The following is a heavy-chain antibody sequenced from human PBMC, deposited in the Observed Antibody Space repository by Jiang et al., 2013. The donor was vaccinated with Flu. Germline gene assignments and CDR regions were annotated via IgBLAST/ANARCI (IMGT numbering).Heavy chain of an antibody. CDR3: ALWLQWSLYYGMDV. CDR1: GGSFSGYY. V-gene: IGHV4-34*01. D-gene: IGHD5-24*01. CDR2: INHSGST. J-gene: IGHJ6*02. Sequence: LLKPSETLSLTCAVYGGSFSGYYWSWIRQPPGKGLEWIGEINHSGSTNYNPSLKSRVTISVDTSKNQFSLKLSSVTAADTAVYYCALWLQWSLYYGMDVWGQGTTVTVSS.